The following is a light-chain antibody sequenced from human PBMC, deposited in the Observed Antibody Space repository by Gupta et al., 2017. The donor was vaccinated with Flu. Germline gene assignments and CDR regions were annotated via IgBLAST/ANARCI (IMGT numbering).Light chain of an antibody. CDR1: QCLLHLNSNTC. Sequence: LSPGEPATTASGSSQCLLHLNSNTCLDWYQQKPGQSPQLLSYWVSTRASGVPDRFRGSGSGAEFTLTISSLQAEDFGGYDGLQANRFPPIFGQGTKVEIK. CDR3: LQANRFPPI. V-gene: IGKV2-28*01. J-gene: IGKJ1*01. CDR2: WVS.